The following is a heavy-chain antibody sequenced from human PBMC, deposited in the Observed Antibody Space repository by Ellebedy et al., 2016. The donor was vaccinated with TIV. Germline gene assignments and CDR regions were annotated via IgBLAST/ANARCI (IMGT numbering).Heavy chain of an antibody. V-gene: IGHV3-30*18. CDR2: MSYDGSNK. Sequence: GESLKISCAASGFTFSRYGMHWVRQDQGKGLEWVAVMSYDGSNKYYADSVKGRFTISRDSSKNTLYLQMNSLRAEDTAVYYWAKDAREMARSSWEYDYWGQGTLVTVSS. CDR1: GFTFSRYG. CDR3: AKDAREMARSSWEYDY. D-gene: IGHD5-24*01. J-gene: IGHJ4*02.